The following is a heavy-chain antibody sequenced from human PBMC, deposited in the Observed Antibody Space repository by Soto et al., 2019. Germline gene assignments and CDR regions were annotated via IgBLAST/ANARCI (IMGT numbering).Heavy chain of an antibody. Sequence: QVQLVESGGGMVQPGRSLRLSCAASGFTFSSYGMHWVRQAPGKGLEWVAVIWYDGSNKYYADSVKGRFTISRDNSKNTLYLQMNSLRAEDTAVYYCARVIAAAATYYFDYWGQGTLVTVSS. J-gene: IGHJ4*02. D-gene: IGHD6-13*01. V-gene: IGHV3-33*01. CDR2: IWYDGSNK. CDR3: ARVIAAAATYYFDY. CDR1: GFTFSSYG.